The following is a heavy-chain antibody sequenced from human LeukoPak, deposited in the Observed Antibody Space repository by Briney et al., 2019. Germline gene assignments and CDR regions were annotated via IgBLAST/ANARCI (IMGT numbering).Heavy chain of an antibody. CDR2: INPNSGGT. J-gene: IGHJ3*02. V-gene: IGHV1-2*02. Sequence: ASVKVSCKASGYTFTSYYMHWVRQAPGQGLEWMGWINPNSGGTNYAQKFQGRVTMTRDTSISTAYMELSRLRSDDTAVYYCARAFVPYYDFWSGSIDAFDIWGQGTMVTVSS. D-gene: IGHD3-3*01. CDR1: GYTFTSYY. CDR3: ARAFVPYYDFWSGSIDAFDI.